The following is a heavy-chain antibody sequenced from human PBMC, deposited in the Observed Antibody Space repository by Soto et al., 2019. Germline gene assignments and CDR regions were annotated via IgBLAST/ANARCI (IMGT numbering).Heavy chain of an antibody. J-gene: IGHJ6*02. Sequence: QVQLVQSGAEVKKPGSSVKVSCKASGGTFSSYAISWVRQAPGQGLEWMGGIIPIFGTANYAQKFQGRVTITADESTSTAYVELSSLRSEDTAVYYCARDPTLAYCGGDCYSTGMDVWGQGTTVTVSS. CDR3: ARDPTLAYCGGDCYSTGMDV. CDR1: GGTFSSYA. D-gene: IGHD2-21*02. CDR2: IIPIFGTA. V-gene: IGHV1-69*01.